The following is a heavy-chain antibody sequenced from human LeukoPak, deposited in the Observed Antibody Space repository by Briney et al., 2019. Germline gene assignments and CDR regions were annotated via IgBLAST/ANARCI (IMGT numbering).Heavy chain of an antibody. CDR1: GFTFSSYA. J-gene: IGHJ4*02. CDR2: ISYDGSNK. Sequence: GGSLRLSCAASGFTFSSYAMHWVRQAPGKGLEWVAVISYDGSNKYYADSVKGRFTISRDNSKNTLYLQMNSLRAEDTAVYYCAKDRPRNLFDYWGQGTLVTVSS. CDR3: AKDRPRNLFDY. V-gene: IGHV3-30-3*01.